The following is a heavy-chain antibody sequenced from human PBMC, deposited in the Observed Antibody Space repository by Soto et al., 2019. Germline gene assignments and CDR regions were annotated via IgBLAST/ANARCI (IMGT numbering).Heavy chain of an antibody. CDR2: ITHRGST. Sequence: QVQLQQWGAGLLKPSETLSLTCAVYGGSFSGYFWSWIRQPPGKGLEWIGEITHRGSTNYNPSLKSLVTISVDTSKNQFSLERSSVTAADTAVYYCARDFGSWLRGFDYWGQGTLVTVSS. CDR1: GGSFSGYF. D-gene: IGHD5-12*01. J-gene: IGHJ4*02. CDR3: ARDFGSWLRGFDY. V-gene: IGHV4-34*01.